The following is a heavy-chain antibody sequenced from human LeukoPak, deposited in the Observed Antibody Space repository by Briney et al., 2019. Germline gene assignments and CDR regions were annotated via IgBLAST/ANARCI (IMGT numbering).Heavy chain of an antibody. D-gene: IGHD3-16*02. CDR3: AIARIMITFVGGSVIFDY. V-gene: IGHV4-34*08. CDR2: INPSVST. CDR1: GFTSSSVT. J-gene: IGHJ4*02. Sequence: PGGSLRLSSAASGFTSSSVTMSWIRQRPRKGQWRILGINPSVSTNDNPSLNARVTMSVDTSKNQFSLKLSSVTAAGTAVYYCAIARIMITFVGGSVIFDYWGQGTLVTVSS.